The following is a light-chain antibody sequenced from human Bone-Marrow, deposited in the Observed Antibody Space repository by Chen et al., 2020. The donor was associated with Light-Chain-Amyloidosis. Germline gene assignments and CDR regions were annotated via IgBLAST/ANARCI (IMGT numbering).Light chain of an antibody. J-gene: IGKJ4*01. V-gene: IGKV3-20*01. Sequence: EFVFTQSPGTLSLSPGEGANLSCRARQTISSNYLTWYQQKFGQAPRLLIYGSSSMATGIPYRFTGSLSAPDFTLTINRLEPEDFAMYFCQQYGTSPLTFGGGTKVEIK. CDR1: QTISSNY. CDR3: QQYGTSPLT. CDR2: GSS.